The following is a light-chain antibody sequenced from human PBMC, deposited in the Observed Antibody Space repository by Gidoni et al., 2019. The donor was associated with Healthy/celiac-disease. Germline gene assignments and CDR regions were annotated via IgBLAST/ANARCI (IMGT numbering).Light chain of an antibody. J-gene: IGLJ3*02. CDR3: SSYTSSSTLDWV. V-gene: IGLV2-14*01. CDR1: SIDVGDYND. CDR2: EVS. Sequence: QSALTQPASVSGSPGHSITISCTGTSIDVGDYNDVSWYQQHPGKAPKLMIYEVSNRPSGVSNRFSGSKSGNTAYLTISGLQAEDEADYYCSSYTSSSTLDWVFGGGTKLTVL.